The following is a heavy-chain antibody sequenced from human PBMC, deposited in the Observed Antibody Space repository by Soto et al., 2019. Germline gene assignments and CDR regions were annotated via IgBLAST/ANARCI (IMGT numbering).Heavy chain of an antibody. Sequence: QVQLQESGPGLVKPSDTLSLTCAVSGYSISSSNWWGWIRQPPGKGLEWIGYIYYSGTTYYNPSLKSRVTMSLDLSQNQFSLKLTSVTAVDSAVYYCARREIQGPIDYWGQGTLVTVSS. J-gene: IGHJ4*02. CDR3: ARREIQGPIDY. CDR2: IYYSGTT. CDR1: GYSISSSNW. D-gene: IGHD1-26*01. V-gene: IGHV4-28*01.